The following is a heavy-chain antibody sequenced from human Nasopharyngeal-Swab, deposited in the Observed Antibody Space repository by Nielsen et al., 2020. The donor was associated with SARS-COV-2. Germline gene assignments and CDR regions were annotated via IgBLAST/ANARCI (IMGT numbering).Heavy chain of an antibody. CDR3: ARVKGEIAVATDAFDI. CDR1: GYTFTSYY. Sequence: ASVKVSCKASGYTFTSYYMHWVRQAPGQGLEWMGIINPSGGSTSYAQKFQGRVTMTRDTSTSTVYMELSSLRSEDTAVYYCARVKGEIAVATDAFDIWGQGRMVTVSS. V-gene: IGHV1-46*01. D-gene: IGHD6-19*01. CDR2: INPSGGST. J-gene: IGHJ3*02.